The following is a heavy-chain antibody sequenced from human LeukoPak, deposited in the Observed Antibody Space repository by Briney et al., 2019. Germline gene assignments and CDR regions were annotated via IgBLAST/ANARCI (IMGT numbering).Heavy chain of an antibody. CDR1: GGSFSGYY. CDR3: VRWRWHMYYFDY. CDR2: INHSGST. V-gene: IGHV4-34*01. Sequence: PSETLSLTCAVYGGSFSGYYWSWIRQPPGKGLEWIGEINHSGSTNYNPSLKSRVTISVDTSKNQFSLKLSSVTAADTAVYYCVRWRWHMYYFDYWGQGTLVTVSS. D-gene: IGHD2-21*01. J-gene: IGHJ4*02.